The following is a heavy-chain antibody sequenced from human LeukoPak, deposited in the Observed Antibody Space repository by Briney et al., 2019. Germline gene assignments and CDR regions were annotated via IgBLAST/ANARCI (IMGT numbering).Heavy chain of an antibody. J-gene: IGHJ4*02. V-gene: IGHV1-69*04. Sequence: APVKVSCKASGGTFSSYAISWVRQAPGQGLEWMGRIIPILGIANYAQKFQGRVTITADKSTSTAYMELSSLRSEDTAVYYCARASRDGYSYGYLSDYWGQGTLVTVSS. CDR2: IIPILGIA. CDR1: GGTFSSYA. D-gene: IGHD5-18*01. CDR3: ARASRDGYSYGYLSDY.